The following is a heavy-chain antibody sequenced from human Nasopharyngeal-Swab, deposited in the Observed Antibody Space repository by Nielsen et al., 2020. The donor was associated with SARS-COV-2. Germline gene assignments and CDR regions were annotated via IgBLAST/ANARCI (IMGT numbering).Heavy chain of an antibody. J-gene: IGHJ4*02. CDR1: GGSFSGYY. CDR3: ARGPVRYDFWSGYYCGFDY. V-gene: IGHV4-34*01. Sequence: SETLSLTCAVYGGSFSGYYWSWIRQPPGKGLEWIGEIHHSGSTDYNPSLKSRVTISADTSKNQFSLKLSSVTAADTAVFYCARGPVRYDFWSGYYCGFDYWGQGTLVTVSS. D-gene: IGHD3-3*01. CDR2: IHHSGST.